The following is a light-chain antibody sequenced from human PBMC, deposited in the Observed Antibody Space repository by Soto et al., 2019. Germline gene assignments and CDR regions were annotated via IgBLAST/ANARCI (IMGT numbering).Light chain of an antibody. J-gene: IGKJ2*01. CDR3: QQYGSSPPKYT. V-gene: IGKV3-20*01. Sequence: EIVLTQSPGTLSLSPGERATLSCRASQSVSSSYLAWYKQKPGQAPRLLIYGASSRATGIPARFSGSGSGTDFTLTISRLEPEDFAVYYCQQYGSSPPKYTFGQGTKLEIK. CDR2: GAS. CDR1: QSVSSSY.